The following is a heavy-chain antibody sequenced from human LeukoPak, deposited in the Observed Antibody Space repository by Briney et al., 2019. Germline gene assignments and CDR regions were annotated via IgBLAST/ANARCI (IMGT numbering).Heavy chain of an antibody. CDR2: IKRKSDGDTT. J-gene: IGHJ4*02. D-gene: IGHD5-24*01. CDR1: GFTFSNDC. V-gene: IGHV3-15*01. CDR3: TSDTAGYNTFDF. Sequence: GGSLRLSCAASGFTFSNDCMNWVRQAPGKGLEWVGRIKRKSDGDTTAYAAPVKSRFANSRDESKNTLYRQMNSVKTEDAAVYYCTSDTAGYNTFDFWGQGTLVTVSS.